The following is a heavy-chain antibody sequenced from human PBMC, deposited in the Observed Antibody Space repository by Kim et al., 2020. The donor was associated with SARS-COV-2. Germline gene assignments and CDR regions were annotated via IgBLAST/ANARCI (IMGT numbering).Heavy chain of an antibody. V-gene: IGHV3-23*01. Sequence: GGSLRISCAASGFTFSRYTMSWVRQAPGKGPEWIAAVNNGGNAYYANYAHGRFTVSRDNNRNKLDLQMNSLTAEDTALYFCSIDHPSSGWPTFDSWGQGTLVTVSS. CDR3: SIDHPSSGWPTFDS. CDR1: GFTFSRYT. D-gene: IGHD6-19*01. J-gene: IGHJ4*02. CDR2: VNNGGNA.